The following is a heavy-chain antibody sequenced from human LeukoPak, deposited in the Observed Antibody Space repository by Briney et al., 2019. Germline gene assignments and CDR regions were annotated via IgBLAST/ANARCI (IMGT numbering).Heavy chain of an antibody. CDR3: ARDRGARVATGYGMDV. D-gene: IGHD5-12*01. CDR2: ISSSSGYI. Sequence: PGGSLRLSCAASGFTFSSYSMNWVRQAPGKGLEWVSSISSSSGYIYYADSVKGRFTISRDNAKNSLYLQMNSLRAEDTAVYYCARDRGARVATGYGMDVWGQGTTVTVSS. V-gene: IGHV3-21*01. J-gene: IGHJ6*02. CDR1: GFTFSSYS.